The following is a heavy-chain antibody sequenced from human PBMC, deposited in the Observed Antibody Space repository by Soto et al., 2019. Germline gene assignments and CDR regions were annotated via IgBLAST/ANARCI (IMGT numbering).Heavy chain of an antibody. J-gene: IGHJ5*02. CDR1: VGSINSGGYH. V-gene: IGHV4-31*03. CDR3: ARTSDLGFGDWFDP. Sequence: TLSLTCIVSVGSINSGGYHLTWIRQHREKGMEWIGYIYYRGNTYYNPSLRSRLTISVDASKNQFSLNLTSVTAADAAVYYCARTSDLGFGDWFDPWGQGTLVTVSS. D-gene: IGHD3-10*01. CDR2: IYYRGNT.